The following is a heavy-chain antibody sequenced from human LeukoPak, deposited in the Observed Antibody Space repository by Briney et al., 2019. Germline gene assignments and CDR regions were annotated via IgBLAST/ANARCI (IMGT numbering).Heavy chain of an antibody. V-gene: IGHV4-4*07. D-gene: IGHD5-18*01. CDR3: ARDVDTAMVRGNWFDP. J-gene: IGHJ5*02. CDR2: IYTSGST. CDR1: GGSISSYY. Sequence: SETLSLTCTVSGGSISSYYWSWIRQPAGQGLEWIGRIYTSGSTNYNPSLKSRVTMSVDTSKNQFSLKLSSVTAADTAVYYCARDVDTAMVRGNWFDPWGQGTLVTVSS.